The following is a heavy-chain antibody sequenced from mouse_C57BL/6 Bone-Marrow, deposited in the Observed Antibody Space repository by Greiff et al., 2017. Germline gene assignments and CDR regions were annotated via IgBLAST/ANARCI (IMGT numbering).Heavy chain of an antibody. V-gene: IGHV5-4*01. CDR3: ARDRGNYDYDEYAMDY. J-gene: IGHJ4*01. CDR1: GFTFSSYA. D-gene: IGHD2-4*01. Sequence: EVKLMESGGGLVKPGGSLKLSCAASGFTFSSYAMSWVRQTPEKRLEWVATISDGGSYTYYPDNVKGRFTISRDNAKNNLYLQMSHLKSEDTAMYYCARDRGNYDYDEYAMDYWGQGTSVTVSS. CDR2: ISDGGSYT.